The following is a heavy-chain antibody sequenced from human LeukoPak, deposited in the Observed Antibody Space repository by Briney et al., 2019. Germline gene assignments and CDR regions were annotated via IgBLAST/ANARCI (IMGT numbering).Heavy chain of an antibody. CDR3: AKSRETGTRYFDY. V-gene: IGHV3-23*01. J-gene: IGHJ4*02. Sequence: GGSLRLSCAASGFTLSNYAMSWVRQAPGKGLEWVAAIRGSGGSTYYADSVKGRFTISRDDSKNTLYLQMNSLRADVTAVYYCAKSRETGTRYFDYWGQGTLVTVSS. CDR1: GFTLSNYA. D-gene: IGHD1-7*01. CDR2: IRGSGGST.